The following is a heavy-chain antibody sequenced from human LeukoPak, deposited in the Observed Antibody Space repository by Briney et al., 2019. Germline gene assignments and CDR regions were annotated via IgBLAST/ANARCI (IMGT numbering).Heavy chain of an antibody. CDR3: AREMVRGVISYYYYGMDV. Sequence: GGSLRLSCAASGFTFSSYAMHWVRQAPGKGLEWVAVISYDGSNKYYADSVKGRFTISRDNSKNTLYLPMNSLRAEDTAVYYCAREMVRGVISYYYYGMDVWGQGTTVTVSS. J-gene: IGHJ6*02. CDR2: ISYDGSNK. D-gene: IGHD3-10*01. CDR1: GFTFSSYA. V-gene: IGHV3-30-3*01.